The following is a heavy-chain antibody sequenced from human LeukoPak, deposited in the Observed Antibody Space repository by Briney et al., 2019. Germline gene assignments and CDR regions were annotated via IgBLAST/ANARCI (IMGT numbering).Heavy chain of an antibody. CDR3: ARRGPMASFDY. Sequence: PGGSLRLSCAASGFTFSSYTLHWVRQAPGKGLEYVSHISGNGGSTYYANSVKGRFTISRDNSKNSLYLQMNSLRTEDTALYYCARRGPMASFDYWGQGTLVTVSS. V-gene: IGHV3-64*01. D-gene: IGHD5-24*01. CDR1: GFTFSSYT. J-gene: IGHJ4*02. CDR2: ISGNGGST.